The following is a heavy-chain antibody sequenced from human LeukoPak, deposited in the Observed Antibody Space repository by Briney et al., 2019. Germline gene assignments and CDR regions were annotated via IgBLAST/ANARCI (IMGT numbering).Heavy chain of an antibody. Sequence: ASVKVSCKASGCTFSAYYMHWVRQAPGQGLEWMGWINPNSGNTNYAQKFQGRVAMTRDTSISTAYMELSRLRSDDTAVYYCARDFSTSWSNWFDPWGQGTLVTVSS. D-gene: IGHD6-13*01. CDR2: INPNSGNT. V-gene: IGHV1-2*02. J-gene: IGHJ5*02. CDR1: GCTFSAYY. CDR3: ARDFSTSWSNWFDP.